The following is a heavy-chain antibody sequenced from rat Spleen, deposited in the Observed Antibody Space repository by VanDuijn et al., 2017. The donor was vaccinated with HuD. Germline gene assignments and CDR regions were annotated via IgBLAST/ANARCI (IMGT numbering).Heavy chain of an antibody. J-gene: IGHJ2*01. D-gene: IGHD1-1*01. CDR2: ITKTGNNT. CDR3: ARHPITTVSYYFDY. CDR1: GFTFNNYW. V-gene: IGHV5-31*01. Sequence: EVQLVESGGGLVQPGRSLKLSCVASGFTFNNYWMTWIRQAPGKGLEWVASITKTGNNTFYPDSVKGRFTISRDNAKNSQYLQMDSLRSEDTATYYCARHPITTVSYYFDYWGQGVMVTVSS.